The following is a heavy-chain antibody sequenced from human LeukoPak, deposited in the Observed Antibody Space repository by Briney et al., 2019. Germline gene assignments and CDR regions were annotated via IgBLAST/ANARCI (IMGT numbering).Heavy chain of an antibody. V-gene: IGHV3-21*01. CDR1: GFTFSSYS. Sequence: GGSLRLSCAASGFTFSSYSMNWVRQAPGKGLEWVSSISSSSSYIYYADSVKGRFTISRDNAKNSLYLQMNSLRAEDTAVYYCARGVEWERLLFPFDYWGLGTLVTVSS. D-gene: IGHD1-26*01. CDR3: ARGVEWERLLFPFDY. J-gene: IGHJ4*02. CDR2: ISSSSSYI.